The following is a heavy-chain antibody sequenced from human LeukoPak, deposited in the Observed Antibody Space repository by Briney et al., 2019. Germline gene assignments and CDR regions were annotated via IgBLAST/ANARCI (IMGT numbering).Heavy chain of an antibody. Sequence: ESLRLSCAASGFTFSGSAMHWVRQASGKGLEWVGRIRSKANSYATAYAASVKGRFTISRDDSKNTAYLQMNSLKTEDTAVYYCTRHLNPRGSYHNWFDPWGQGTLVTVSS. V-gene: IGHV3-73*01. J-gene: IGHJ5*02. D-gene: IGHD1-26*01. CDR1: GFTFSGSA. CDR2: IRSKANSYAT. CDR3: TRHLNPRGSYHNWFDP.